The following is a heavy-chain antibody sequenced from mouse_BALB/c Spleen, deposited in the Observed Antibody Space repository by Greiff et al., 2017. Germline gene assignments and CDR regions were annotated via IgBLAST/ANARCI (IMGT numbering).Heavy chain of an antibody. V-gene: IGHV1S81*02. CDR3: TRRAFITTVVAPYFDY. J-gene: IGHJ2*01. D-gene: IGHD1-1*01. CDR1: GYTFTSYY. Sequence: QVHVKQSGAELVKPGASVKLSCKASGYTFTSYYMYWVKQRPGQGLEWIGEINPSNGGTNFNEKFKSKATLTVDKSSSTAYMQLSSLTSEDSAVYYCTRRAFITTVVAPYFDYWGQGTTLTVSS. CDR2: INPSNGGT.